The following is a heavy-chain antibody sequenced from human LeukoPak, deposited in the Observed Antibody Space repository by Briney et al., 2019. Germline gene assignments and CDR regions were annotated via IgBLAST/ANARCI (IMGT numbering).Heavy chain of an antibody. CDR2: IYYSGST. CDR3: ARHGPYYYDSSGQPPDY. Sequence: PSETLSLTCTVSGGPISSYYWSWIRQPPGKGLEWIGYIYYSGSTNYNPSLKSRVTISVDTSKNQFSLKLSSVTAADTAVYYCARHGPYYYDSSGQPPDYWGQGTLVTVSS. CDR1: GGPISSYY. D-gene: IGHD3-22*01. J-gene: IGHJ4*02. V-gene: IGHV4-59*08.